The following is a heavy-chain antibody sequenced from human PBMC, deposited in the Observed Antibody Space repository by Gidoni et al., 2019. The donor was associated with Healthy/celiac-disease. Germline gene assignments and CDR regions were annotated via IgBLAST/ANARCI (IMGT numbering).Heavy chain of an antibody. CDR2: IYPGDSDT. V-gene: IGHV5-51*01. J-gene: IGHJ6*02. CDR1: GYSFTSYW. D-gene: IGHD2-2*01. CDR3: ARQDIVVVPAATNNRYYYYYGMDV. Sequence: EVQLVQSGAEVKKPGESLKISCKGSGYSFTSYWIGWVRQMPGKGLEWMGIIYPGDSDTRYSPSFQGQVTISADKSISTAYLQWSSLKASDTAMYYCARQDIVVVPAATNNRYYYYYGMDVWGQGTTVTVSS.